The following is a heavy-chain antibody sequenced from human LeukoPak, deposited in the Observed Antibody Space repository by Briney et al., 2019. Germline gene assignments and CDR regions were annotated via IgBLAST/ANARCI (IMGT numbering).Heavy chain of an antibody. V-gene: IGHV1-2*02. D-gene: IGHD1-7*01. CDR1: GYTFTGYY. CDR2: INPNSGGT. J-gene: IGHJ6*02. Sequence: ASVKASCKASGYTFTGYYMHWVRQAPGQGLEWMGWINPNSGGTNYAQKFQGRVTMTRDTSISTAYMELSSLRSEDTAVYYCARGRYNWNYANGMDVWGQGTTATVSS. CDR3: ARGRYNWNYANGMDV.